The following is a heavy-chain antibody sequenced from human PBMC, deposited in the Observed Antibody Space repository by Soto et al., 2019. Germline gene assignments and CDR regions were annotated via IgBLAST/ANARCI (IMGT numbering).Heavy chain of an antibody. D-gene: IGHD2-15*01. Sequence: GASVKVSCKASGYTFTSSGISWVRQAPGQGLEWMGWISTDNGNTNYAQHLQGRVSMTTDTSTSTAYMDLRSLRSDDTAVYYCARGGGNGQDAFDIWGQGTMVTVSS. J-gene: IGHJ3*02. CDR3: ARGGGNGQDAFDI. V-gene: IGHV1-18*01. CDR1: GYTFTSSG. CDR2: ISTDNGNT.